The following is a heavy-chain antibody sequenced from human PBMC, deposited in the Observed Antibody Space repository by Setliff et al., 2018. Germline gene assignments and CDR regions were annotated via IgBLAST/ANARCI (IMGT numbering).Heavy chain of an antibody. CDR3: AREAPGYNYNDYFDY. V-gene: IGHV1-69*05. Sequence: ASVKVSCKASGDSFNNYAISWVRQAPGQGLEWMGGIIPMFGTPAYAQKFQDRVTITTDESTSTAYMELDSLRSEDTAVYYCAREAPGYNYNDYFDYWGQGTLVTVSS. CDR2: IIPMFGTP. CDR1: GDSFNNYA. D-gene: IGHD5-12*01. J-gene: IGHJ4*02.